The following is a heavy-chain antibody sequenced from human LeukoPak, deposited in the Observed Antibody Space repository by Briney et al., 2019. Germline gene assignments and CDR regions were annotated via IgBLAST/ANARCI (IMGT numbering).Heavy chain of an antibody. Sequence: KPGGSLRLSCAASGFTVSSNYMSWVRQAPGKGLEWVGRIKSKTDGGTTDYAAPVKGRFTISRDDSKNTLYLQMNSLKTEDTAVYYCTTRGGSFSIFDYWGQGTLVTVSS. D-gene: IGHD1-26*01. V-gene: IGHV3-15*01. CDR2: IKSKTDGGTT. CDR3: TTRGGSFSIFDY. CDR1: GFTVSSNY. J-gene: IGHJ4*02.